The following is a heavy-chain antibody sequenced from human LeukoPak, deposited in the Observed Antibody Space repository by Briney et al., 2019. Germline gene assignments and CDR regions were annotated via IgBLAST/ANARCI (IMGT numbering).Heavy chain of an antibody. J-gene: IGHJ4*02. Sequence: GGSLRLSCAASGFTFSSYEMNWVRQAPGKGLEWVSYISSSGSTIYYADSVKGRFTISRDNAKNSLYLQMNSLRAEDTAVYYCAREWGILTGYDYWGQGTLVTVSS. CDR1: GFTFSSYE. D-gene: IGHD3-9*01. CDR2: ISSSGSTI. V-gene: IGHV3-48*03. CDR3: AREWGILTGYDY.